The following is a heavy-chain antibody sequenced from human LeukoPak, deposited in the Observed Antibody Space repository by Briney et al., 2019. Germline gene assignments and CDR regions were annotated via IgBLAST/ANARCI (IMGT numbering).Heavy chain of an antibody. CDR2: INHSGST. CDR1: GGSISGYY. CDR3: ARDNWNYGSSMDV. D-gene: IGHD1-7*01. V-gene: IGHV4-59*01. J-gene: IGHJ6*02. Sequence: SETLSLTCTVSGGSISGYYWSWIRQPPGKGLEWIGEINHSGSTNYNPSLKSRVTISVDTSKNQFSLKLSSVTAADTAVYYCARDNWNYGSSMDVWGQGTTVTVSS.